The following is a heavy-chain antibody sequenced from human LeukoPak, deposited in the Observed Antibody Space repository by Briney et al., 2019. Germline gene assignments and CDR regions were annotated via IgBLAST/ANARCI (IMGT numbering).Heavy chain of an antibody. V-gene: IGHV4-39*07. J-gene: IGHJ4*02. CDR1: GGSISSSSYY. CDR2: IYYSGST. D-gene: IGHD3-10*01. Sequence: PSETLSLTCTVSGGSISSSSYYWGWIRQPPGKGLEWIGSIYYSGSTYYNPSLKSRVTISVDTSKNQFSLKLSSVTAADTAVYYCGRVWVRVIIDFWGQGTLVTVSS. CDR3: GRVWVRVIIDF.